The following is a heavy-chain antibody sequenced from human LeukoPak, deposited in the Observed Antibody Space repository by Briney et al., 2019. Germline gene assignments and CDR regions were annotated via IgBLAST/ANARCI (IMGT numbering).Heavy chain of an antibody. Sequence: GGSLGLSCAASGFTFSSYWMFWVRQAPGKGLVWVSRINTDASSTTYADFVKGRFTISRDNAKSTLYLQMDSLRAEDTAVYYCARDLHWNQLGLWGQGTLVTVSS. V-gene: IGHV3-74*01. J-gene: IGHJ4*02. D-gene: IGHD1-14*01. CDR3: ARDLHWNQLGL. CDR1: GFTFSSYW. CDR2: INTDASST.